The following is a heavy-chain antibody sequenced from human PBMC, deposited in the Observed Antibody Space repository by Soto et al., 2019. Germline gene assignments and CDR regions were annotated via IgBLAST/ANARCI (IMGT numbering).Heavy chain of an antibody. CDR1: GYTFTSYY. V-gene: IGHV1-46*03. J-gene: IGHJ5*02. D-gene: IGHD5-18*01. CDR3: ARVYPSDTRYGYVGNDWFDP. Sequence: ASVKVSCKASGYTFTSYYMHWVRQAPGQGLERMGIINPSGGSTSYAQKFQGRVTMTRDTSTSTVYMELSSLRSEDTAVYYCARVYPSDTRYGYVGNDWFDPWRQGTMVTAPQ. CDR2: INPSGGST.